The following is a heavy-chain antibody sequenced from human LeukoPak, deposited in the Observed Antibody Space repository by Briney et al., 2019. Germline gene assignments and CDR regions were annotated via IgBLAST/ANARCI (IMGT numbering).Heavy chain of an antibody. CDR2: IFYSGST. J-gene: IGHJ5*02. V-gene: IGHV4-39*01. Sequence: SETLSLTCTVSGGSISSRSYYWSWIRQPPVKGLEWIGNIFYSGSTYYNPSLKSRVTIIVDTSKNQFSLKLSSVTAADTAVYYCARPYDSSGYFYLWGQGTLVTVSS. CDR3: ARPYDSSGYFYL. CDR1: GGSISSRSYY. D-gene: IGHD3-22*01.